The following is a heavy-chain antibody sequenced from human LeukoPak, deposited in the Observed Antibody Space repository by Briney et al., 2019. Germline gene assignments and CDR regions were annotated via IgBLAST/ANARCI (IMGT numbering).Heavy chain of an antibody. J-gene: IGHJ4*02. V-gene: IGHV3-15*01. Sequence: GESLRLSCAASGFTFSNAWMSWVRQAPGKGLEWVGRIKSKTDGGTTDYAAPVKGRFTISRDDSKNTLYLQMNSLKTEDTAVYYCTLAYYDFWSGYYTDYWGQGTLVTVSS. CDR2: IKSKTDGGTT. CDR1: GFTFSNAW. D-gene: IGHD3-3*01. CDR3: TLAYYDFWSGYYTDY.